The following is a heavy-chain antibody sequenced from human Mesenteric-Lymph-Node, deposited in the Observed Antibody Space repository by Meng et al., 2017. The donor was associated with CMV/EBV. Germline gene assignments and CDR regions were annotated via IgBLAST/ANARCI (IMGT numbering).Heavy chain of an antibody. V-gene: IGHV3-33*06. D-gene: IGHD3-16*02. CDR2: IWYDGSNK. Sequence: GESLKISCAASGFTFSSYGMHWVRQAPGKGLEWVAVIWYDGSNKYYADSVKGRFTISRDNSKNTLYLQMNSLRAEDTAVYYCAKEGMITFGGVIAGYYGMDVWGQGTTVTVSS. CDR3: AKEGMITFGGVIAGYYGMDV. CDR1: GFTFSSYG. J-gene: IGHJ6*02.